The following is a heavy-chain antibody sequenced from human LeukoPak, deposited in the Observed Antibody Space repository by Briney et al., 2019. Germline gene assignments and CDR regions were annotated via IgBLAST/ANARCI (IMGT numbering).Heavy chain of an antibody. J-gene: IGHJ3*02. D-gene: IGHD3-3*01. CDR2: ISYDGSNK. CDR1: GFTFSSYA. V-gene: IGHV3-30-3*01. Sequence: GGSLRLSCAASGFTFSSYAMSWVRQAPGKGLEWVAVISYDGSNKYYADSVKGRFTISRDNSKNTLYLQMNSLRAEDTAVYYCARESGLYYDFWSGYYHDAFDIWGQGTMVTVSS. CDR3: ARESGLYYDFWSGYYHDAFDI.